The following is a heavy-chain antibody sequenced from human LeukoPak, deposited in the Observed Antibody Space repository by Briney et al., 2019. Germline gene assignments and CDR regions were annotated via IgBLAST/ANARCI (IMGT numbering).Heavy chain of an antibody. Sequence: GGSLRLSCAASGFSFSSYNMNWVRQAPGKGLEWVSYISTSRTMYYADSVKGRFTISRDNARNSLYLQMNSLRAEDTAVYYCARGYDSSGYYPDYWGQGTLVTVSS. CDR1: GFSFSSYN. CDR3: ARGYDSSGYYPDY. CDR2: ISTSRTM. V-gene: IGHV3-48*01. D-gene: IGHD3-22*01. J-gene: IGHJ4*02.